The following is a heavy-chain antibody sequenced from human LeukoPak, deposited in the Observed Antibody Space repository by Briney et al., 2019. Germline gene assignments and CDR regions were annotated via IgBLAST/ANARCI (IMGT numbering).Heavy chain of an antibody. J-gene: IGHJ4*02. CDR3: AKAGLGRYCSADWCSIWADY. D-gene: IGHD2-21*01. CDR2: ISGGGSGS. V-gene: IGHV3-23*01. CDR1: GFTFSSDA. Sequence: PGGSLRLSCTASGFTFSSDAMSWVRQAPGKGLEWVSSISGGGSGSYYADSVKGRFTISRDNSKNTLYLQLTSLTAEDTALYYCAKAGLGRYCSADWCSIWADYWGQGTLVTVSS.